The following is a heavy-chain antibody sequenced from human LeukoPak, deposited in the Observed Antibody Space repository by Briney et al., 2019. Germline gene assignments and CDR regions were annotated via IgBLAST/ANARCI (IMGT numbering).Heavy chain of an antibody. D-gene: IGHD3-10*02. CDR1: AFTFSSYS. CDR2: ISSSGSYI. V-gene: IGHV3-21*01. Sequence: GGSLRLSCAASAFTFSSYSMNWVRQAPGKGLEWVSSISSSGSYIYYADSVKGRFTISRDNAKNSLYLQMNSLTAEDTAVYYCAELGITMIGGVWGKGTTVTISS. J-gene: IGHJ6*04. CDR3: AELGITMIGGV.